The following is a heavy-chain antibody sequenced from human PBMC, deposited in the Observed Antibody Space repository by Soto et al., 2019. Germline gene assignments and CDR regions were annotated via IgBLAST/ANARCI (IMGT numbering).Heavy chain of an antibody. CDR2: ISGSGGST. J-gene: IGHJ4*02. Sequence: EVQLLESGGGLVQPGGSPRLSCAASGFTFSSYAMRWVRQAPVKGLEWVSAISGSGGSTYYADSVKGRFTISRDNSKNTLYLQMNSLRAEDTAVYYCARRGSGSYYDYWDQGTLVTVSS. V-gene: IGHV3-23*01. CDR1: GFTFSSYA. CDR3: ARRGSGSYYDY. D-gene: IGHD1-26*01.